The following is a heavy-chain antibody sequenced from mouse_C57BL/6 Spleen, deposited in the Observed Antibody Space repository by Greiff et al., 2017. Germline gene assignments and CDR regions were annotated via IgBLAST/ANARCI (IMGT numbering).Heavy chain of an antibody. CDR2: IRLKSDNYAT. CDR3: TGRGYYGSSYWYFDV. J-gene: IGHJ1*03. CDR1: GFTFSNYW. D-gene: IGHD1-1*01. Sequence: DVKLQESGGGLVQPGGSMKLSCVASGFTFSNYWMNWVRQSPEKGLEWVAQIRLKSDNYATHYAESVQGRFTISRDDSKSSVYLQMNNLRAEDTGIYYCTGRGYYGSSYWYFDVWGTGTTVTVSS. V-gene: IGHV6-3*01.